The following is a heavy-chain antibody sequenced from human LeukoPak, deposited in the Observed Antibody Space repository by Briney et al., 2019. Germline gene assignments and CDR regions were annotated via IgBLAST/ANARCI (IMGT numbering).Heavy chain of an antibody. J-gene: IGHJ6*02. CDR2: ISAYNGNT. CDR3: ARDVGNSNYYFYYGMDV. D-gene: IGHD2/OR15-2a*01. V-gene: IGHV1-18*01. CDR1: GYTFTSYG. Sequence: ASVKVSCKASGYTFTSYGISWVRQAPGQGLEWMGWISAYNGNTNYAQKLQGRVTMTTDTSTSTAYMELRSLRSDDTAVYYCARDVGNSNYYFYYGMDVWGQGTTVTVSS.